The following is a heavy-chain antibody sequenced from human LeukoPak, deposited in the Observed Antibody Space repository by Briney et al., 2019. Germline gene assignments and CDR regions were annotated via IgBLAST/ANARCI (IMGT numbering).Heavy chain of an antibody. CDR2: ISGSGGST. D-gene: IGHD2-2*01. Sequence: PGGSLRLSCAASGFTFSSYAMSWVRQAPGKGLEWVSAISGSGGSTYYADSVKGRFTISRDNSKNTLYLQMNSLRAEDTAVYYCAPPGPRGYCSSTSCPTAWFDPWGQGTLVTVSS. CDR3: APPGPRGYCSSTSCPTAWFDP. J-gene: IGHJ5*02. CDR1: GFTFSSYA. V-gene: IGHV3-23*01.